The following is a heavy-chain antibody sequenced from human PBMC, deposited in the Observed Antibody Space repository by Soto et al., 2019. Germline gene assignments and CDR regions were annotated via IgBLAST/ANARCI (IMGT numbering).Heavy chain of an antibody. D-gene: IGHD6-13*01. CDR1: GGTFSSYA. CDR3: ARGSRGRSWYPDYYYYGMDV. Sequence: QVQLVQSGAEVKKPGSSVKVSCKASGGTFSSYAISWVRQAPGQGLEWMGGIIPIFGTANYAQKFQGRVTFAADEPTSTAYMERSSLRSEDTAVYYCARGSRGRSWYPDYYYYGMDVWGQGTTVTVSS. J-gene: IGHJ6*02. CDR2: IIPIFGTA. V-gene: IGHV1-69*12.